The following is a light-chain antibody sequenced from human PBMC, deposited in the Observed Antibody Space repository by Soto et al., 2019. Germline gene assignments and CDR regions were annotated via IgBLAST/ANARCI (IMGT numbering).Light chain of an antibody. J-gene: IGKJ5*01. CDR2: GSS. CDR1: QSVSSSY. V-gene: IGKV3-20*01. CDR3: QQYGSSP. Sequence: EIVLTQSPGTLSLSPGERATLSCRASQSVSSSYLAWYQQQPGQAPSLFIYGSSSRATGIPDRFSGSGYGTDFTLSSRRLEPEDYALYYCQQYGSSPFGQGTRLEIK.